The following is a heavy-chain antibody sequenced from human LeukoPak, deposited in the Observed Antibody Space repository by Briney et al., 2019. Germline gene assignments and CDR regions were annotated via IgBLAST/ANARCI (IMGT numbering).Heavy chain of an antibody. J-gene: IGHJ6*02. D-gene: IGHD5-24*01. Sequence: ASVKVSCKASGYTFTSYGISWVRQAPGQGLEWMGWISAYNGNTNYAQKLQGRVTMTTDTSTSTAYMELRSLRSDDTAVYHCARNRLKAGEMAGMDVWGQGTTVTVSS. CDR1: GYTFTSYG. CDR2: ISAYNGNT. V-gene: IGHV1-18*01. CDR3: ARNRLKAGEMAGMDV.